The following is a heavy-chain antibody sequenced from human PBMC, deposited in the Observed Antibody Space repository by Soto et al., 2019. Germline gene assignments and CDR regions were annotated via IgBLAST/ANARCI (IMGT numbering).Heavy chain of an antibody. CDR2: INPYRGAT. CDR3: AREHVRPRTGAMDV. CDR1: GYSFTDYY. J-gene: IGHJ6*02. V-gene: IGHV1-2*02. D-gene: IGHD1-1*01. Sequence: ASVKVSGKASGYSFTDYYMHCVLQAPGQGLEWMGWINPYRGATNYAQKFQGRVTMTRDTSISTAYMELSRLRSDDTAVYWCAREHVRPRTGAMDVWGQGTTVTVSS.